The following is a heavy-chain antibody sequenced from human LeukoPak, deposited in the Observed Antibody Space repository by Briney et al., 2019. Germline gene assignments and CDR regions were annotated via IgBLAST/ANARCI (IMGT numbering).Heavy chain of an antibody. CDR3: VGARRMWLFDY. Sequence: PGGSLRLSCAASGFTFSSYGMHWVRQAPGKGLEWVAFIRYDGSNKYYADSVKGRFTISRDNSKNTLYLQMNGLRAEDTAVYYCVGARRMWLFDYWGQGTLVTVSS. V-gene: IGHV3-30*02. D-gene: IGHD1-26*01. CDR2: IRYDGSNK. CDR1: GFTFSSYG. J-gene: IGHJ4*02.